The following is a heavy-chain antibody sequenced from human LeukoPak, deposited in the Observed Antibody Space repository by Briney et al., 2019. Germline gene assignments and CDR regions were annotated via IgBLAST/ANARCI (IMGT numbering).Heavy chain of an antibody. Sequence: ASVKVSCKASGYTFTGYYMHWVRQAPGQGLEWMGWINPNSGGTNYAQKFQGRVTMTRDTSISTAYMELSRLRSDDTAVYYCARDGGNSSSWYVWDHKYYFDYWGQGTLVTVSS. D-gene: IGHD6-13*01. CDR3: ARDGGNSSSWYVWDHKYYFDY. V-gene: IGHV1-2*02. CDR2: INPNSGGT. J-gene: IGHJ4*02. CDR1: GYTFTGYY.